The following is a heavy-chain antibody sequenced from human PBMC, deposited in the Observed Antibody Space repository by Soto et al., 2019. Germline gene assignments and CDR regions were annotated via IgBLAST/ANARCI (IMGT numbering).Heavy chain of an antibody. CDR2: INPSGGST. CDR1: GYTFTSCY. D-gene: IGHD3-10*01. V-gene: IGHV1-46*01. J-gene: IGHJ4*02. Sequence: QVQLVQSGAEVKKPGASVKVSCKASGYTFTSCYMHWVRQAPGQGLEWMGIINPSGGSTSYAQKFQGRVTMTRDTSTSTVYMELSSLRSEDTAVYYCARPFGYGSGSYYFYGYWGQGTLVTVSS. CDR3: ARPFGYGSGSYYFYGY.